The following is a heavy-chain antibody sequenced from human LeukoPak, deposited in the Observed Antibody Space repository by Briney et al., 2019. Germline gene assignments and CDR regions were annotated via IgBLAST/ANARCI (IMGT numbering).Heavy chain of an antibody. J-gene: IGHJ4*01. CDR1: GLTFHNFA. Sequence: GGSLRLSCAVSGLTFHNFAIHWVRQAPGKGLEWGSGISGNSVNRGYADSVRGRFTISRDNAKFSVFLQMDSLRPDDTAMYYCATQNYWGQGTLVTVSS. V-gene: IGHV3-9*01. CDR2: ISGNSVNR. CDR3: ATQNY.